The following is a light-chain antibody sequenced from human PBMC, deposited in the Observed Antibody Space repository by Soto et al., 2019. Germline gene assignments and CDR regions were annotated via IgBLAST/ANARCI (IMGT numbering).Light chain of an antibody. Sequence: QSALTQPASVSGSPGQSITNACIGTSSDVGRYNYVSWYRQHPAKAPKLIIYDVSFRPSVLSNRFSGSKSANTASLTISGLQAEDDADYDCSSYTSSHAVIFGGGTKLTVL. CDR2: DVS. CDR3: SSYTSSHAVI. CDR1: SSDVGRYNY. J-gene: IGLJ2*01. V-gene: IGLV2-14*01.